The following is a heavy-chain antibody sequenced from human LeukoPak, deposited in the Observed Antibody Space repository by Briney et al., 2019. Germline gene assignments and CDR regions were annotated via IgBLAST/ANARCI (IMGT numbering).Heavy chain of an antibody. CDR1: GFTFSSYA. CDR2: ISSSGGVT. V-gene: IGHV3-64*04. CDR3: ARGLGITMVRGVNYGMDV. Sequence: TGGSLRLSCSASGFTFSSYAMHWVRQAPGKGLQYVSAISSSGGVTFYADSVRGRFTISRHNSKNTLYLQMNSLRAEDTAVYYCARGLGITMVRGVNYGMDVWGQGTTVTVSS. J-gene: IGHJ6*02. D-gene: IGHD3-10*01.